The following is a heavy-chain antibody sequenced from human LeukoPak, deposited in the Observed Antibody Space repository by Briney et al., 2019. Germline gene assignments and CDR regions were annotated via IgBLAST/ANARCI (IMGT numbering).Heavy chain of an antibody. D-gene: IGHD6-13*01. CDR2: INAGNGNT. V-gene: IGHV1-3*01. Sequence: GASVKVSCKASGYTFTSYAMHWVRQAPGQRLEWMGWINAGNGNTKYSQKFQGRVTITRDTSASTAYMELSSLRSEDTAVYYCAREPAAPYYYYGMDVWGKGTTVTVSS. J-gene: IGHJ6*04. CDR1: GYTFTSYA. CDR3: AREPAAPYYYYGMDV.